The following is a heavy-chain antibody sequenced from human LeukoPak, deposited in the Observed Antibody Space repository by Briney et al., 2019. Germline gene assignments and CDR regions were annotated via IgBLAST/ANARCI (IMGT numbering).Heavy chain of an antibody. Sequence: GGSLRLSCAASGFTFSNAWMSWVRQAPGKGLEWVGRIKSKTDGGTTDYAAPVKGRFTISRDDSKNTLYLQMNSLKTEDTAVYYCTTPTGFWSGYYKSKLYAEYFQHWGQGTLVTVSS. J-gene: IGHJ1*01. CDR2: IKSKTDGGTT. CDR3: TTPTGFWSGYYKSKLYAEYFQH. V-gene: IGHV3-15*01. CDR1: GFTFSNAW. D-gene: IGHD3-3*01.